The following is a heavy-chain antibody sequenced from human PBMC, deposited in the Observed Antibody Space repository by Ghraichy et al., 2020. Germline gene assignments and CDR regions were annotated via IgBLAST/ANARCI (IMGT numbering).Heavy chain of an antibody. CDR2: IKSKTDGGTT. CDR3: TTYYTIVTGHRPF. Sequence: LSLTCAASGFTFSNTWMHWVRQAPGKGLEWVGRIKSKTDGGTTDYAAPVRGRFTISRDDSKSTLYLQMSVLKTEDTALYYCTTYYTIVTGHRPFWGQGTLVTVSS. D-gene: IGHD3-9*01. CDR1: GFTFSNTW. J-gene: IGHJ4*02. V-gene: IGHV3-15*01.